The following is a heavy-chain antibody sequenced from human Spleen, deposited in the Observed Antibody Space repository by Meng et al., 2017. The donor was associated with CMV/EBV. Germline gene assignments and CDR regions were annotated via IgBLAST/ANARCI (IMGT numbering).Heavy chain of an antibody. CDR3: ARDGSIVGAH. CDR2: IKEDGGEK. V-gene: IGHV3-7*01. CDR1: GFTFSTYW. J-gene: IGHJ4*02. Sequence: GESLKISCAASGFTFSTYWMTWVRQAPGKGLEWVANIKEDGGEKYYVDSVKGRFTISRDNAKNSLYLQMNSLRAEDTAVYYCARDGSIVGAHWGQGTLVTVSS. D-gene: IGHD1-26*01.